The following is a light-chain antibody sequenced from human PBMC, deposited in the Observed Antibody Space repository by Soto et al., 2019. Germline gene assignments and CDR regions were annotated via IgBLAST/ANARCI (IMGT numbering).Light chain of an antibody. CDR3: QQRSDWPPLFN. J-gene: IGKJ3*01. Sequence: EIILTQSPATLSLSPGERATLSCRASQSVSTYLACYQQKPGQAPRLLIYDASIRATGIPARFSGSGSGTDFTLTIRSLEPEDFAVYYCQQRSDWPPLFNCGPGTKVDIK. CDR2: DAS. CDR1: QSVSTY. V-gene: IGKV3-11*01.